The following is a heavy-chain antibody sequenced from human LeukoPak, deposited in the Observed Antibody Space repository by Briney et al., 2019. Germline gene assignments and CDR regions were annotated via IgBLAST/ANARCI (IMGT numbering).Heavy chain of an antibody. V-gene: IGHV3-30*04. J-gene: IGHJ4*02. Sequence: GGSLRLSCAASGFTFRSYAMHWVRQATGKGLEWVAVISYDGSNKYYADSVKGRFTISRDNSKNTLYLQMNSLRAEDTAVYYCGRGRGIDYWGQGTLVTVSS. CDR3: GRGRGIDY. CDR2: ISYDGSNK. CDR1: GFTFRSYA. D-gene: IGHD3-10*01.